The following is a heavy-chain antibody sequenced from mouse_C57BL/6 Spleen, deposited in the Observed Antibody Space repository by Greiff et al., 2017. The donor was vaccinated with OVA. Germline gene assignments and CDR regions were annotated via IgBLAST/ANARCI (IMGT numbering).Heavy chain of an antibody. CDR2: INPGSGGT. J-gene: IGHJ3*01. CDR1: GYAFTNYL. Sequence: VQLQQSGAELVRPGTSVKVSCKASGYAFTNYLIEWVKQRPGQGLEWIGVINPGSGGTNYNEKFKGKATLTADKSSSTAYMQLSSLTSEDSAVYFCARINYYGSSPWFAYWGQGTLVTVSA. V-gene: IGHV1-54*01. CDR3: ARINYYGSSPWFAY. D-gene: IGHD1-1*01.